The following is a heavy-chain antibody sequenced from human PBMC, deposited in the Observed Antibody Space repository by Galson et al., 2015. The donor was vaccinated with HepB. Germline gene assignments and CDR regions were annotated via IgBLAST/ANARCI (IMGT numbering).Heavy chain of an antibody. J-gene: IGHJ3*02. CDR2: ISTSSSYT. CDR1: GFTFSDYY. Sequence: SLRLSCAASGFTFSDYYMSWIRQAPGKGLEWVSYISTSSSYTNYADSAKGRFTISRDNAKNSLYLQMNSLRAEDTAVYYCATWALRDASDIWGQGTMVTVSS. CDR3: ATWALRDASDI. V-gene: IGHV3-11*06. D-gene: IGHD4-17*01.